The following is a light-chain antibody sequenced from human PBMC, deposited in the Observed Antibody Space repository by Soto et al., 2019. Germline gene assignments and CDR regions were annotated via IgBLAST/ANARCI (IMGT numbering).Light chain of an antibody. V-gene: IGLV1-44*01. CDR1: SSNIGTTS. CDR2: SNT. CDR3: AAWDDSLSGYV. J-gene: IGLJ1*01. Sequence: QSVLTQPPSASGTPGQRVSISCSGGSSNIGTTSVNWYQQLPGAAPKLLIFSNTQRPSGVPDRFSGSKSGTSASLAISGLQSEDEGDYYCAAWDDSLSGYVFGTGTKLTVL.